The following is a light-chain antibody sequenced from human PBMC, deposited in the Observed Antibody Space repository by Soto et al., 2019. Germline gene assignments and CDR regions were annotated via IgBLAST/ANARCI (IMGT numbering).Light chain of an antibody. Sequence: EVVLTQSPGTLSLSPGGRATLSCRASQSVSRRLAWYQQRPGQSPRLLISVASMRASGVPVRFIGSGSGTDFTLTITRLEPEDFAVYYCKQYGGSPITFGLGTRLEIK. CDR1: QSVSRR. CDR3: KQYGGSPIT. V-gene: IGKV3-20*01. J-gene: IGKJ5*01. CDR2: VAS.